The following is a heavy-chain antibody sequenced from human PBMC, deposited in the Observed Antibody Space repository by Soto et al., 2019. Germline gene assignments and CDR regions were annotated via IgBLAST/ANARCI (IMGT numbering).Heavy chain of an antibody. CDR2: INHSGST. CDR3: ARGNKRPTVYYYYMDV. CDR1: GGSFSGYY. Sequence: SSETLSLTCAVYGGSFSGYYWSRIRQPPGKGLEWIGEINHSGSTNYNPSLKSRVTISIDTSKNQFSLKLSSVTAADTTVYYCARGNKRPTVYYYYMDVWGKGTTVTVSS. D-gene: IGHD6-25*01. J-gene: IGHJ6*03. V-gene: IGHV4-34*01.